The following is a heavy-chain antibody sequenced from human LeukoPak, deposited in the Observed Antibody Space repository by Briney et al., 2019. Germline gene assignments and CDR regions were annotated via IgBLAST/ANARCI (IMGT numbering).Heavy chain of an antibody. Sequence: ASVKVSCTASGYTFTSHGISWVRQAPGQGLEWMGWISAYNGNTNYAQKLQGRVTMTTDTSTSTAYMELRSLRSDDTAVYYCVRAARDYYYYYGMDVWGQGTTVTVSS. CDR2: ISAYNGNT. CDR1: GYTFTSHG. V-gene: IGHV1-18*01. D-gene: IGHD2-15*01. J-gene: IGHJ6*02. CDR3: VRAARDYYYYYGMDV.